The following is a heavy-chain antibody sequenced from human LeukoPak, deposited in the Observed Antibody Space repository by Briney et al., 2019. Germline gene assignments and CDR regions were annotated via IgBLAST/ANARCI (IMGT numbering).Heavy chain of an antibody. J-gene: IGHJ3*02. V-gene: IGHV3-33*01. CDR2: IWHDGTYI. D-gene: IGHD6-13*01. CDR3: AREGPTTAVGSGAPDI. Sequence: GGSLRLSCPASGFTFSDYTMQWLRQAPGKGLEWVAVIWHDGTYISYGDSVRGRFTISRDNSKNTLYLQTNSLRAEDTAVYYCAREGPTTAVGSGAPDIWGLGTMVTVSS. CDR1: GFTFSDYT.